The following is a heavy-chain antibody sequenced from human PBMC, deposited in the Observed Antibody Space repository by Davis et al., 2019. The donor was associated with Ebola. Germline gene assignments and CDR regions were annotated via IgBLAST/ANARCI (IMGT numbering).Heavy chain of an antibody. CDR1: GGSITSSDYY. D-gene: IGHD3-22*01. J-gene: IGHJ4*02. Sequence: MPSETLSLTCTVSGGSITSSDYYWGWIRQSPGKGLEWIGTFYYSGTTFYNPSLKSRITVSVDPSKNQFSLKLNSATAADTAVYYCASLRQTYDSSGYSQPFDYRGQGSLVTVSS. V-gene: IGHV4-39*01. CDR3: ASLRQTYDSSGYSQPFDY. CDR2: FYYSGTT.